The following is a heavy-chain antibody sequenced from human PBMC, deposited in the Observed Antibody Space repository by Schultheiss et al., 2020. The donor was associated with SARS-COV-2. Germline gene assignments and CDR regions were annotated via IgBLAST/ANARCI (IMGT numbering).Heavy chain of an antibody. CDR3: ARGGDSTDPFDY. D-gene: IGHD6-13*01. CDR1: GGSISSSNW. V-gene: IGHV4-4*02. CDR2: IYYTGSA. Sequence: SQTLSLTCAVSGGSISSSNWWSWVRQPPGKGLEWIGYIYYTGSAFCNPSLKSRVTISVDTSKNQFSLQLNSVTPEDTAVYYCARGGDSTDPFDYWGQGTLVTVSS. J-gene: IGHJ4*02.